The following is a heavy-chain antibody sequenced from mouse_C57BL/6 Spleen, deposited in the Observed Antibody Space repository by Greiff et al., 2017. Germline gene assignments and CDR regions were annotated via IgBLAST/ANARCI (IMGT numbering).Heavy chain of an antibody. CDR3: TSITTAVYFGY. Sequence: DVMLVESGGGLVQPGGSMKLSCAASGFTFSDAWMDWVRQSPEKGLEWVAEIRNKANNHATYYAESVKGRFTISRDDSKSSVYLQMNSLRAEDTGIYYCTSITTAVYFGYWGQGTTLTVAS. CDR1: GFTFSDAW. J-gene: IGHJ2*01. CDR2: IRNKANNHAT. V-gene: IGHV6-6*01. D-gene: IGHD1-2*01.